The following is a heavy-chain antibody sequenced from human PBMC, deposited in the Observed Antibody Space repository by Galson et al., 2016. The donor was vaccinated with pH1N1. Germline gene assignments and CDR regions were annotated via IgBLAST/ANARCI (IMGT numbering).Heavy chain of an antibody. V-gene: IGHV2-70*04. J-gene: IGHJ6*02. D-gene: IGHD3-3*01. Sequence: PALVKPTQTLKLTCTFSGFSLSTFGVRVSWIRQSPGKAREWLARIDWDDEKFYSPSLQTRLTISKDTSKDQVVLTITNMDPVDTGTYYCARSGVASGGRYYYGMDVWGQGTTVTVSS. CDR3: ARSGVASGGRYYYGMDV. CDR2: IDWDDEK. CDR1: GFSLSTFGVR.